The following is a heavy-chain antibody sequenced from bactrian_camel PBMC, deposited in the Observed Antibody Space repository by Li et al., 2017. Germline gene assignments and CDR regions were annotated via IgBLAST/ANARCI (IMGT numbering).Heavy chain of an antibody. Sequence: HVQLVESGGGSVQAGGSLTLSCAASGNIDDSIVMAWFRQSPGKKREGVASIYSGGGSQFYADSVKGRFTISVDYAKNPVMVYLKMPTLKPDDTAMYYCAAGSWVAGSLDEHDYVHWGQGTQVTVS. V-gene: IGHV3S54*01. CDR3: AAGSWVAGSLDEHDYVH. D-gene: IGHD6*01. CDR1: GNIDDSIV. CDR2: IYSGGGSQ. J-gene: IGHJ4*01.